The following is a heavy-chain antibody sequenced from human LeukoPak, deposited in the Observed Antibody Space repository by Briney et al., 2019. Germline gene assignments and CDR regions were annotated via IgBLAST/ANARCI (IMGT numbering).Heavy chain of an antibody. J-gene: IGHJ4*02. CDR1: GFTFSSYE. Sequence: PGGSLRLSCAASGFTFSSYEMNWVRQAPGKGLEWVSYISSSGSTIYYADSVKGRFTISRDNAKNSLYLQMNSLRAEDTAVYYCARRHDYGDYEMDYWGQGTLVTVSS. CDR3: ARRHDYGDYEMDY. V-gene: IGHV3-48*03. D-gene: IGHD4-17*01. CDR2: ISSSGSTI.